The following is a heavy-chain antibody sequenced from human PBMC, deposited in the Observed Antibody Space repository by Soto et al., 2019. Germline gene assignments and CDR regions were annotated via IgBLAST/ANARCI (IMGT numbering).Heavy chain of an antibody. V-gene: IGHV2-5*02. CDR2: IYWDDDK. D-gene: IGHD1-20*01. CDR3: AHRPAFLTPPGYNGNDPEPSYFDY. J-gene: IGHJ4*02. CDR1: GFSLSTSGVG. Sequence: QITLKESGPTLVKPTQTLTLTCTFSGFSLSTSGVGVGWIRQPPGKAPEWLALIYWDDDKRYSPSLKSRLTITKDTSKNQVVLTMTNMDPVDTATYYCAHRPAFLTPPGYNGNDPEPSYFDYWGQGTLVTVSS.